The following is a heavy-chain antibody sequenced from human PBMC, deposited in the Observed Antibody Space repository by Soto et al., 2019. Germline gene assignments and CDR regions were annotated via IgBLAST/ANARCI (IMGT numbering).Heavy chain of an antibody. J-gene: IGHJ6*02. V-gene: IGHV1-69*12. CDR1: GGTFSSYA. CDR2: IIPIFGTA. CDR3: ARYPPKGWPRGYYGMDV. Sequence: VQLVQSGAEVKKPGSSVKVSCKASGGTFSSYAISWVRQAPGQGLEWMGGIIPIFGTANYAQKFQGKVKITADESTSKAYMELSSLRSEDSAVYYCARYPPKGWPRGYYGMDVWGQGTTVTVSS.